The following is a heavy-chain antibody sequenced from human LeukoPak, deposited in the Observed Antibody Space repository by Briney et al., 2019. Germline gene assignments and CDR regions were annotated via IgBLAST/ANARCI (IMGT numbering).Heavy chain of an antibody. V-gene: IGHV3-23*01. D-gene: IGHD3-16*02. Sequence: GGSLRLSCAASGFKFRSNAMGWARQAPGKGLEYVSAIGASGAGTYYADSVKGRFTISRDNSKTMLYLAMSSLSAEDTAVYYCATAPERTYRLFDYWGQGTLVTVSS. CDR3: ATAPERTYRLFDY. J-gene: IGHJ4*02. CDR2: IGASGAGT. CDR1: GFKFRSNA.